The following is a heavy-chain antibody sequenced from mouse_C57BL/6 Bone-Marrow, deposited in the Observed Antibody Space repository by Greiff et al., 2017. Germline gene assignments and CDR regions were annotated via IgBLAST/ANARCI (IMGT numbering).Heavy chain of an antibody. CDR2: ISSGGDYI. D-gene: IGHD2-4*01. CDR1: GFTFSSYA. J-gene: IGHJ3*01. CDR3: TRGGDYGAFAY. V-gene: IGHV5-9-1*02. Sequence: DVMLVESGEGLVKPGGSLKLSCAASGFTFSSYAMSWVRQTPEKRLEWVAYISSGGDYIYYADPVKGRFTFSRDNARNTLYLQMSSLKSEDTAMYYCTRGGDYGAFAYWGQGTLVTVSA.